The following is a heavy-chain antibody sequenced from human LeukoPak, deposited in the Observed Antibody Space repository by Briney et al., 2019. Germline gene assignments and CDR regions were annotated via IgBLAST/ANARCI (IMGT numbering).Heavy chain of an antibody. D-gene: IGHD5-18*01. J-gene: IGHJ4*02. V-gene: IGHV1-8*01. CDR3: ARGHGYSYD. CDR2: MNPNSGNT. Sequence: ASVKVSCKASGYTFTSYDINWVRQATGQGLEWMGWMNPNSGNTGDAQKYQGRVTMTSKTRIRTAYMELSSLRFEDTAVYYCARGHGYSYDWGQGTLVTVSS. CDR1: GYTFTSYD.